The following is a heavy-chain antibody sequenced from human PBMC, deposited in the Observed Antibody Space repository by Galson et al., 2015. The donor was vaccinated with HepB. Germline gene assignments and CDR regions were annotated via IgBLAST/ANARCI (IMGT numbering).Heavy chain of an antibody. CDR3: AKRAYCSGGNCYSGGLWGHAFDI. CDR2: ISGRGDIS. CDR1: GFIFSNYA. J-gene: IGHJ3*02. V-gene: IGHV3-23*01. D-gene: IGHD2-15*01. Sequence: SLRLSCAASGFIFSNYAMSWVRQAPGKGLEWVSCISGRGDISYYTDSVKGRFTISRDNSKNTLYLQMNSLRADDTAVYYCAKRAYCSGGNCYSGGLWGHAFDIWGQGTMVSVSS.